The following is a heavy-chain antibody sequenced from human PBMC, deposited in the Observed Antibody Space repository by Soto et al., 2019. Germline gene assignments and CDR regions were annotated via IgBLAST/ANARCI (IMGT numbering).Heavy chain of an antibody. CDR2: ISNDGSNE. CDR3: AKGEVRGIIPSYFDY. D-gene: IGHD3-10*01. Sequence: PGGSLRLCCAGSGFTFRWFGMNWVRQALGKGLEWVARISNDGSNEYYVDSVKGRFTISRDNSKNTLYLQMDSLRAEDTAVYYCAKGEVRGIIPSYFDYWGLGTLVTVSS. J-gene: IGHJ4*02. V-gene: IGHV3-30*18. CDR1: GFTFRWFG.